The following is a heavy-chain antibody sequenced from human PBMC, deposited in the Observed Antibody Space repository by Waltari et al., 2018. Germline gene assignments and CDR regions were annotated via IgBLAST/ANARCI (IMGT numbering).Heavy chain of an antibody. CDR3: TRGGRDSSWYWRD. V-gene: IGHV3-7*01. CDR1: GLSFRTYW. Sequence: EVQLVESGGGFAQPGGSLRLSCAASGLSFRTYWRTWVRQASGKGPEWVANIKQDGSEKYYMDSVKGRFTISRDNAKNSLYLQMNNLRVEDTAVYYCTRGGRDSSWYWRDWGQGTLVTVSS. J-gene: IGHJ4*02. D-gene: IGHD6-13*01. CDR2: IKQDGSEK.